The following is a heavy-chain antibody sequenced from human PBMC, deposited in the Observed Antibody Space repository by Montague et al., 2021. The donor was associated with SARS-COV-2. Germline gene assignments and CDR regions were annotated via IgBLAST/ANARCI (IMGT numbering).Heavy chain of an antibody. J-gene: IGHJ6*02. D-gene: IGHD3-9*01. CDR1: GFTVSSNY. Sequence: SRILSLSASGFTVSSNYMSWVRQAPGKGLEWVSVIYSGGSTYYADSVKGRFTISRDNSKNTLYLQMNSLRAEDTAVYYCARDRYFDWLLSYGMDVWGQGTTVTVSS. V-gene: IGHV3-66*01. CDR2: IYSGGST. CDR3: ARDRYFDWLLSYGMDV.